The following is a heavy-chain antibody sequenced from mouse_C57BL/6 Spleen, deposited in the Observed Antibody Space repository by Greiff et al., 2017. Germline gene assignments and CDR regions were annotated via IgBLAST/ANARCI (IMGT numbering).Heavy chain of an antibody. Sequence: QVQLQQSGAELARPGASVKLSCKASGYTFTSYGISWVKQRTGQGLEWIGEIYPRSGNTYYNGKFKGKATLTADKSSRPAYMWLRSLTSEDSAVYFCAALTIGYWGQGTTLTVSS. CDR2: IYPRSGNT. CDR1: GYTFTSYG. V-gene: IGHV1-81*01. CDR3: AALTIGY. J-gene: IGHJ2*01. D-gene: IGHD1-1*01.